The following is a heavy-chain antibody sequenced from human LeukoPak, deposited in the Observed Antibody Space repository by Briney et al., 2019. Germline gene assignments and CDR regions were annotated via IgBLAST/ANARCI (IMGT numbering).Heavy chain of an antibody. CDR3: ARVNTMIVVVTNYYYYYMDV. J-gene: IGHJ6*03. Sequence: GWSLRLSCAASGFTFSSYWMSWVRQAPGKGLEWVANIKQDGSEKYYVDSVKGRFTISRDNAKNSLYLQMNSLRAEDTAVYYCARVNTMIVVVTNYYYYYMDVWGKGTTVTVSS. CDR1: GFTFSSYW. CDR2: IKQDGSEK. V-gene: IGHV3-7*01. D-gene: IGHD3-22*01.